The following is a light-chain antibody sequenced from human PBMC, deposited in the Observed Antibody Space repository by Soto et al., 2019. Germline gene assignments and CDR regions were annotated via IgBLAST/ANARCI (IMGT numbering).Light chain of an antibody. CDR1: QNIGSR. V-gene: IGKV1-5*01. Sequence: DIQMTQSPSTLSASVGDRVAITCRASQNIGSRLAWYQQKPDEAPKLLIYDASSLESGVPLRFGGSGSGTDFTLIIISLQPDDFATYYCQQCNTPFTFGGGTKVEIK. J-gene: IGKJ4*01. CDR3: QQCNTPFT. CDR2: DAS.